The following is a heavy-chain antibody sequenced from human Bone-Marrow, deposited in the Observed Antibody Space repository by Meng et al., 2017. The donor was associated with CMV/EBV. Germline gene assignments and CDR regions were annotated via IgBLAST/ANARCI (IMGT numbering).Heavy chain of an antibody. J-gene: IGHJ4*02. CDR3: AKVIGVANPYYFDY. Sequence: SGITFGRYAMTWVRQAPGKGLEWVSSINNNGGSTYYGDSVQGRFTISRDNFKNTLYLQMNSLRAEDTAVYYCAKVIGVANPYYFDYWGQGTLVTVSS. V-gene: IGHV3-23*01. CDR1: GITFGRYA. CDR2: INNNGGST. D-gene: IGHD2-21*01.